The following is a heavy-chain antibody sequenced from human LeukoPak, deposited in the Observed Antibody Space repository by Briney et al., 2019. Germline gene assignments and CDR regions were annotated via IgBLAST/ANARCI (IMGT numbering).Heavy chain of an antibody. CDR2: ISAYNGNT. D-gene: IGHD3-9*01. J-gene: IGHJ4*02. V-gene: IGHV1-18*01. Sequence: ASVKVSCKASGGTFSSYAISWVRQAPGQGLEWMGWISAYNGNTNYAQKLQGRVTMTTDTSTSTAYMELRSLRSDDTAVYYCAREANYDILTGYYKGEFDYWGQGTLLTVSS. CDR1: GGTFSSYA. CDR3: AREANYDILTGYYKGEFDY.